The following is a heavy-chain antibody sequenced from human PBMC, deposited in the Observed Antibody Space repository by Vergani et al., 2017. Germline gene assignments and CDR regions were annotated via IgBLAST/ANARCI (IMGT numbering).Heavy chain of an antibody. CDR2: INPSGGST. V-gene: IGHV1-46*01. CDR3: ARAGDYGDYPPSYYFDY. J-gene: IGHJ4*02. D-gene: IGHD4-17*01. Sequence: QVQLVQSGAEVKKPGASVKVSCKASGYTFTSYYMHWVRQAPGQGLEWMGIINPSGGSTSYAQKFQGRVTMTRDTSTSTVYMELSSLRSEDTAVYYCARAGDYGDYPPSYYFDYWGQGTLVTVSS. CDR1: GYTFTSYY.